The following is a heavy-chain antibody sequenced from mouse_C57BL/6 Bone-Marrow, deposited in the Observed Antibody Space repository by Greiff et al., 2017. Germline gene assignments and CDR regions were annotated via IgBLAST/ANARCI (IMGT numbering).Heavy chain of an antibody. CDR1: GFTFSDFY. CDR3: AREYYGYFEV. J-gene: IGHJ1*03. CDR2: SRNKANDYTT. Sequence: EVQRVESGGGLVQSGRSLRLSCATSGFTFSDFYMEWVRQAPGKGLEWIAASRNKANDYTTEYSASVKGRFIFSRDTSQSILYLQMNVLRSEDTATYYCAREYYGYFEVWGTGTAVTVTS. V-gene: IGHV7-1*01.